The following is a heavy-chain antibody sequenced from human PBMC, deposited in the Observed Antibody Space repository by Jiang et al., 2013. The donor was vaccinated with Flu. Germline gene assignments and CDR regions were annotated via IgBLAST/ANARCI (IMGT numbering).Heavy chain of an antibody. V-gene: IGHV4-30-2*01. CDR1: GGSISSGGYS. CDR2: IYHSGST. Sequence: SGPGLVKPSQTLSLTCTVSGGSISSGGYSLHWIRQPPGKGLEWIAYIYHSGSTYFNPSLKSRVTISADRSKNQFSLKLTSVTAADTAVYYCGASRITSGGWVDYWGQGTLGPPSPQ. CDR3: GASRITSGGWVDY. D-gene: IGHD2-2*01. J-gene: IGHJ4*02.